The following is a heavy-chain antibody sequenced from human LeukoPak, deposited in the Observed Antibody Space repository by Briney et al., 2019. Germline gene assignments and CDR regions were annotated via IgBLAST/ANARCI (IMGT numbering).Heavy chain of an antibody. V-gene: IGHV4-61*02. D-gene: IGHD3-22*01. CDR1: GGSITSGSYF. J-gene: IGHJ4*02. CDR3: ARGRGYYYDSTPHWY. CDR2: ISTSGST. Sequence: SETLSLTCTVSGGSITSGSYFWSWIRQPAGKGLEWIGRISTSGSTNYNPSLKSRVTISVDTSKNQFSLKLSSVTAADTAVYYCARGRGYYYDSTPHWYWGQGTLVTVSS.